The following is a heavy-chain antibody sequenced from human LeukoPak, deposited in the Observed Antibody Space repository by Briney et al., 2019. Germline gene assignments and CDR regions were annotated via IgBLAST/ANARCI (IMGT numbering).Heavy chain of an antibody. J-gene: IGHJ3*02. D-gene: IGHD3-10*01. V-gene: IGHV3-21*01. CDR2: ISGSSSYI. Sequence: PGGSLRLSCAASGFTFSSYSMNWVRQAPGKGLEWVSSISGSSSYIYYADSVKGRFTISRDNAKNSLYLQMNSLRAEDTAVYYCARDHTGFGIDAFDIWGQGTMVTVSS. CDR1: GFTFSSYS. CDR3: ARDHTGFGIDAFDI.